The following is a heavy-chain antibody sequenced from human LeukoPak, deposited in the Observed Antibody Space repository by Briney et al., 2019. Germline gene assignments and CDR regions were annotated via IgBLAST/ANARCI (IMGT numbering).Heavy chain of an antibody. Sequence: GGTLRLSCAASGFTFSKYGVSWVRQAPGKGLEWVSTMSGSGGSTYYADSVKGRFTISRDNSKNTLYLQMNSLRAEDTAVYYCAKTAVTGPYYMDVWGKGTTVTVSS. CDR3: AKTAVTGPYYMDV. CDR1: GFTFSKYG. V-gene: IGHV3-23*01. CDR2: MSGSGGST. D-gene: IGHD6-19*01. J-gene: IGHJ6*03.